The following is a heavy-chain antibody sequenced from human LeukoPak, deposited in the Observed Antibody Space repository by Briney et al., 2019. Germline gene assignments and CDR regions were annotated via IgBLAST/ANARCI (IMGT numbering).Heavy chain of an antibody. CDR3: ATPRSNSNYYYYGMDV. V-gene: IGHV5-51*01. CDR2: IYPGDSDT. Sequence: GESLKISCKGSGYSFTSYWIGWVRQMPGKGLEWMGIIYPGDSDTRYSPSFQGQVTISADKSISTAYLQWSSLKASDTAMYYCATPRSNSNYYYYGMDVWGQGTTVTVSS. CDR1: GYSFTSYW. D-gene: IGHD4-23*01. J-gene: IGHJ6*02.